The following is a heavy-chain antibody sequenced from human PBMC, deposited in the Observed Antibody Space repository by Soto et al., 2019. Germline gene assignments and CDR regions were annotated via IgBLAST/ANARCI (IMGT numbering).Heavy chain of an antibody. J-gene: IGHJ5*02. CDR1: GGTFSSYA. Sequence: QVQLVQSGAEVKKPGSSVKVSCKASGGTFSSYAISWVRQAPGQGLEWMGGIIPIFGTANYAQKFQGRVTITADESTSTAYMELSSLRSEDTAVYYCARDAGLAKSGYVGWFDPWGQGTLVTVSS. CDR3: ARDAGLAKSGYVGWFDP. V-gene: IGHV1-69*01. CDR2: IIPIFGTA. D-gene: IGHD5-12*01.